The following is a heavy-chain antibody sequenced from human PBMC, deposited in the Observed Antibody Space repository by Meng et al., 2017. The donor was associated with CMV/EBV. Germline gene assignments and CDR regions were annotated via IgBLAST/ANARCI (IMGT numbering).Heavy chain of an antibody. V-gene: IGHV4-4*07. D-gene: IGHD3-22*01. Sequence: QGQLPEPGPGLVKPSETLSLTCTVSGGSISSYYWSWLRQPAGKGLEWIGRIYTSGSTNYNPSLKSRVTMSVDTSKNQFSLKLSSVTAADTAVYYCARGGLYYYDSSGHFDYWGQGTLVTVSS. J-gene: IGHJ4*02. CDR3: ARGGLYYYDSSGHFDY. CDR1: GGSISSYY. CDR2: IYTSGST.